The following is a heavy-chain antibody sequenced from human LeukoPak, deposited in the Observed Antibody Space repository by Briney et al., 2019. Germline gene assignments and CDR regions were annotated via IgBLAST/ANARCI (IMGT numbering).Heavy chain of an antibody. V-gene: IGHV3-11*01. D-gene: IGHD2-8*01. Sequence: GGSLRLSCEASGFSFSDYYMTWIRQAPGKGLEWVSYISPSGSTIRNADSVKGRFTISRDNTRNSLYLQMSSLRADDTAVYYCARAGRGFTYGYSDSWGQGTLVTVSS. CDR2: ISPSGSTI. CDR3: ARAGRGFTYGYSDS. CDR1: GFSFSDYY. J-gene: IGHJ4*02.